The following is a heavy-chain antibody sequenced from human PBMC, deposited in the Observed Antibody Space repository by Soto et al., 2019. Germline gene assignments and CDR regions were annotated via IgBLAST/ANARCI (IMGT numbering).Heavy chain of an antibody. Sequence: TLSLTCTVSGGSISSGGYYWSWIRQHPGKGLEWIGYIYYSGSTYYNPSLKSRVTISVDTSKNQFSLKLSSVTAADTAVYYCARFGYSSSWYFDPWGQGTLVTVS. D-gene: IGHD6-13*01. CDR2: IYYSGST. CDR1: GGSISSGGYY. V-gene: IGHV4-31*02. J-gene: IGHJ5*02. CDR3: ARFGYSSSWYFDP.